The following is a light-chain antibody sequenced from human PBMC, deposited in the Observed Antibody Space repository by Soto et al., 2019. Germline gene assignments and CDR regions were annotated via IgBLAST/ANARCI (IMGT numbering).Light chain of an antibody. J-gene: IGKJ1*01. Sequence: DFQMTQSPSTLSASVGDRVTITCRASQNIRSRLAWFQQKPGKAPKLLIYDASSLEIGVPQRFTGSGSGTEFTLTISSLQTDDFSTYYRQQYHSYWTFCQVTKVDNK. CDR3: QQYHSYWT. CDR1: QNIRSR. V-gene: IGKV1-5*01. CDR2: DAS.